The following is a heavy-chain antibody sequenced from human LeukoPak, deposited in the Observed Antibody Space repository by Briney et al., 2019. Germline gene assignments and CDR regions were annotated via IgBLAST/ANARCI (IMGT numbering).Heavy chain of an antibody. V-gene: IGHV3-64D*09. J-gene: IGHJ4*02. CDR1: GSTFNNYA. Sequence: GGSLRLSCSASGSTFNNYAMLWVRQAPGKGLEYVSAISSNGGSTYYADSVKGRFNISRDNSKNTLYLQMSSLRAEDTAVYFCARASQWLAFDYWGQGTLVTVSS. D-gene: IGHD6-19*01. CDR3: ARASQWLAFDY. CDR2: ISSNGGST.